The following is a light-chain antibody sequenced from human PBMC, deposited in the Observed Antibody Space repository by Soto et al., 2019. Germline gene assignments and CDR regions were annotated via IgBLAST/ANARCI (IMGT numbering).Light chain of an antibody. CDR1: NSNIGTNT. V-gene: IGLV1-44*01. CDR2: SNK. CDR3: AAWDDSLNGCV. J-gene: IGLJ1*01. Sequence: QSVLTQPPSASGTPGQRVTISCSGSNSNIGTNTVNWYQQLPGTAPKLLIFSNKQRPSGVPDRFSASKSGTSASLAISGLQSEDEADYYCAAWDDSLNGCVFGTGTKLTVL.